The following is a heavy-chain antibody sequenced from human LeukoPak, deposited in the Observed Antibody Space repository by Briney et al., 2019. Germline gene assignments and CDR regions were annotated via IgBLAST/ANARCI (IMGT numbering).Heavy chain of an antibody. V-gene: IGHV3-48*03. CDR2: ISSSGGTI. J-gene: IGHJ6*02. Sequence: GGSLRLSCAASGFTFSNHEMDWVRQAPGKGLEWVSYISSSGGTIYYADSVKGRFTISRDNAKNSLYLQMNSLRAEDTAVYYCARDRGVTLFYYGMDVWGQGTTVTVSS. CDR1: GFTFSNHE. D-gene: IGHD2-21*02. CDR3: ARDRGVTLFYYGMDV.